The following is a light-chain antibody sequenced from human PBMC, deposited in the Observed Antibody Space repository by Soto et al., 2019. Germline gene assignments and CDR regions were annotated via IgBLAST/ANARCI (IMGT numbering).Light chain of an antibody. V-gene: IGKV1-8*01. CDR1: QGISSY. CDR2: AAS. Sequence: AIRLTQSPSSLSASTGDGVTLTCRASQGISSYLAWYQQKPGKAPKLLIYAASTLQSGVPSRFSGSGSGTDFTLTISCLQSEDFATYYCQQYYSYPRTFGQGTKVDI. CDR3: QQYYSYPRT. J-gene: IGKJ1*01.